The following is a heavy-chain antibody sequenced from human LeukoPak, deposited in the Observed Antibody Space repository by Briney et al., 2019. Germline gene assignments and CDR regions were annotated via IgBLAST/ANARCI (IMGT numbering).Heavy chain of an antibody. CDR3: AREYSSSSHAFDI. D-gene: IGHD6-6*01. J-gene: IGHJ3*02. Sequence: SETLSLTCAVSGGSISSYYWSWIRQPPGKGLEWIGEINHSGSTNYNPSLKSRVTISVDTSKNQFSLNLSSVTAADTAVYYCAREYSSSSHAFDIWGQGTMVTVSS. V-gene: IGHV4-34*01. CDR1: GGSISSYY. CDR2: INHSGST.